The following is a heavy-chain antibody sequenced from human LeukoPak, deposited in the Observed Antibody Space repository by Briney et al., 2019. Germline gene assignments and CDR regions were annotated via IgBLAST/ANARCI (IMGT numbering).Heavy chain of an antibody. J-gene: IGHJ4*02. CDR1: GGSFSGYY. CDR2: INHSGST. CDR3: ARANFDY. Sequence: PSETLSLTCAVYGGSFSGYYWSWIRQPPGKGLEWIGEINHSGSTNYNPSLKSRVTISVDTSKNQFSLKLSSVTAADTAVYCCARANFDYWGQGTLVTVSS. V-gene: IGHV4-34*01.